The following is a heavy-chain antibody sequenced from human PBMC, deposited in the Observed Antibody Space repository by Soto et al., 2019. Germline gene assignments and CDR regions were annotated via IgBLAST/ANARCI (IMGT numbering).Heavy chain of an antibody. CDR1: GYIFTSHY. CDR2: INPTGGGT. Sequence: ASVKVSCKASGYIFTSHYIHWVRQAPGQGLEWMEIINPTGGGTSYAQKFQGRVTMTRDTSTSTVYMELSSLRSEDTAVYYCARESTLAYWGQGTLVTVSS. J-gene: IGHJ4*02. CDR3: ARESTLAY. V-gene: IGHV1-46*01.